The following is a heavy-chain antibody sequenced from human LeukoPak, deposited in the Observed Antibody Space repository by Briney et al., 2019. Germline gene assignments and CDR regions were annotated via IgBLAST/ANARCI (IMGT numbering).Heavy chain of an antibody. D-gene: IGHD1-26*01. V-gene: IGHV3-21*01. Sequence: GGSLRLSCAASGFTFSSYSMNWVRQAPGKGLEWVSSISGSSSYIYYADSVKGRFTIYRDNAKNSLYLQMNSLRAEDTAMYYCARSQSLGYWGQGTLVTVSS. CDR2: ISGSSSYI. CDR3: ARSQSLGY. J-gene: IGHJ4*02. CDR1: GFTFSSYS.